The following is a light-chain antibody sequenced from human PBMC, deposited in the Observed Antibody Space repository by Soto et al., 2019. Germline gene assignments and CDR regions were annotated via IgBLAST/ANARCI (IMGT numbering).Light chain of an antibody. V-gene: IGLV1-40*01. CDR3: QSYDSSLSVQI. CDR1: SSNIGAGYD. CDR2: GNS. Sequence: QSVLTQPPSVSGAPGQRVTISCTGSSSNIGAGYDVHWYQQLPGTAHKLLIYGNSNRPSGVPDRFSGSKSGTSASLAITGLQAEDEADYYCQSYDSSLSVQIFGGGTKLTVL. J-gene: IGLJ2*01.